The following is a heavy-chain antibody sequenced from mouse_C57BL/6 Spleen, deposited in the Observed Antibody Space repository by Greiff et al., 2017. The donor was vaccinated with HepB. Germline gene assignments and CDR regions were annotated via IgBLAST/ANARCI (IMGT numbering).Heavy chain of an antibody. V-gene: IGHV1-80*01. CDR1: GYSFSSYW. Sequence: QVQLQQSGAELVKPGASVKISCKASGYSFSSYWMNWVKQRPGKGLEWIGQIYPGDGDTNYNGKFKGKATLTADKSSSTAYMQLSSRTSEDSAVYFCARRDYGNYFDYWGQGTTLTVSS. CDR3: ARRDYGNYFDY. D-gene: IGHD2-1*01. J-gene: IGHJ2*01. CDR2: IYPGDGDT.